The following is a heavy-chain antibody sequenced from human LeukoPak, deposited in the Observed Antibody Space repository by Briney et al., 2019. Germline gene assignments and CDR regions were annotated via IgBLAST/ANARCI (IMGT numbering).Heavy chain of an antibody. V-gene: IGHV3-66*01. CDR1: GFTVSSNY. Sequence: GGSLRLSCAASGFTVSSNYMSWVRQAPGKELEWVSVIYSGGSTYYADSVKGRFTISRDNSKNTLYLQMNSLRAEDTAVYYCAKGSQLWSIVDYWGQGTLVTVSS. J-gene: IGHJ4*02. D-gene: IGHD5-18*01. CDR3: AKGSQLWSIVDY. CDR2: IYSGGST.